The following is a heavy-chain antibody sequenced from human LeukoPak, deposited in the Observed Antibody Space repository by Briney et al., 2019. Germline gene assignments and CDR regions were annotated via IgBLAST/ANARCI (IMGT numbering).Heavy chain of an antibody. CDR3: AKGTSPFDP. Sequence: PGGSLRLSCSASGLTFSHCSMNWVRQAPGKGLEWVSLISGSGDNIYYVDSVKGRFTISRDNSKNTLYLQMNSLRAEDTAVYFCAKGTSPFDPWGQGTLVTVSS. J-gene: IGHJ5*02. CDR2: ISGSGDNI. CDR1: GLTFSHCS. V-gene: IGHV3-23*01.